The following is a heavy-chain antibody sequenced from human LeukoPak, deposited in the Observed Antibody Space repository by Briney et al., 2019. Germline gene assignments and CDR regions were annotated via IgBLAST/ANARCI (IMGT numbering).Heavy chain of an antibody. V-gene: IGHV3-11*01. J-gene: IGHJ4*02. Sequence: GGSLRLSCAASGFTFSDYYMSWIRQAPGEGLEWVSYISSSGSTIYYADSVKGRFTISRDNAKNSLYLQMNSLRAEDTAVYYCARDLRHSSSWGVDYWGQGTLVTVSS. CDR1: GFTFSDYY. CDR3: ARDLRHSSSWGVDY. CDR2: ISSSGSTI. D-gene: IGHD6-13*01.